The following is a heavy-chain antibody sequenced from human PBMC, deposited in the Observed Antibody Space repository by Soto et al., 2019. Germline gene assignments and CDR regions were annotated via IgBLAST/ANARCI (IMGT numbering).Heavy chain of an antibody. J-gene: IGHJ5*02. V-gene: IGHV1-2*02. Sequence: QVQLVQSGAEVKKPGASVKVSCKTSGYTFAAHYMHWVRQAPGQGLEWVGWINPNSGGTNLAQKFQGRVTMTRDTSSKTAYMELSGLRSDDTAVYYCARVIPGAEAWFHPWGQGTLVTVSS. CDR3: ARVIPGAEAWFHP. D-gene: IGHD2-2*01. CDR1: GYTFAAHY. CDR2: INPNSGGT.